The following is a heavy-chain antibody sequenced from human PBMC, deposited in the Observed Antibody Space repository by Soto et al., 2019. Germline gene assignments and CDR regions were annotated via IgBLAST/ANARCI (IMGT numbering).Heavy chain of an antibody. Sequence: QLVQSGAQVKKPGASVRVSCEASGYSFGTYGLSWVRQAPGQGLEWMGWISAYTGYTKYAQKFQDRVILTTDTSTNTGYMARTSLRSDDTAVYSCAGDIVCSNGNCYNDFWGQGTLVTVSS. CDR3: AGDIVCSNGNCYNDF. V-gene: IGHV1-18*01. CDR1: GYSFGTYG. J-gene: IGHJ4*02. D-gene: IGHD2-8*01. CDR2: ISAYTGYT.